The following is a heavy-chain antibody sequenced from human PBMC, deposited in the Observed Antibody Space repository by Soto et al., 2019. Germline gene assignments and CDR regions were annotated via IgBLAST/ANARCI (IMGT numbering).Heavy chain of an antibody. CDR2: IYYSGST. V-gene: IGHV4-61*01. CDR3: ARDSSGSYVY. D-gene: IGHD1-26*01. J-gene: IGHJ4*02. CDR1: GGSVSSGSYY. Sequence: QVQLQESGPGLVKPSETLSLTCTVSGGSVSSGSYYWSWIRQPPGKGLEWIGYIYYSGSTNYNPSLRTRVTISVDTSKNQFSLKLSSVTAVDTAVYYCARDSSGSYVYWGQGTLVTVAS.